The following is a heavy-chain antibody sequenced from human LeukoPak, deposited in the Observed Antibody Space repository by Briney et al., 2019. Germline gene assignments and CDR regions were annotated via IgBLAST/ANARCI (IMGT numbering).Heavy chain of an antibody. CDR2: ISGSGGST. D-gene: IGHD3-22*01. Sequence: PGGSLRLSCAASGFTFSSYAMSWVRQAQGKGLEWVSAISGSGGSTYYADSVKGRFTISRDNSKNTLYLQMNSLRAEDTAVYYCAKSPSMIVVVIKFDYWGQGTLVPVSS. CDR3: AKSPSMIVVVIKFDY. CDR1: GFTFSSYA. J-gene: IGHJ4*01. V-gene: IGHV3-23*01.